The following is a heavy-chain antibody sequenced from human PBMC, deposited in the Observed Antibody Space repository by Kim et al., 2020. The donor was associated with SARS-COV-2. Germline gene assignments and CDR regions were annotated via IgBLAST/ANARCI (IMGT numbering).Heavy chain of an antibody. CDR2: ISAYNGNT. J-gene: IGHJ6*02. CDR3: ARYGSGPIYYYGMDV. V-gene: IGHV1-18*04. Sequence: ASVKVSCKASGYTFTSYGISWVRQAPGQGLEWMEWISAYNGNTNYAQKLQGRVTMTTDTSTSTAYMELRSLRSDDTAVYYCARYGSGPIYYYGMDVWGQGTTVTVSS. CDR1: GYTFTSYG. D-gene: IGHD3-10*01.